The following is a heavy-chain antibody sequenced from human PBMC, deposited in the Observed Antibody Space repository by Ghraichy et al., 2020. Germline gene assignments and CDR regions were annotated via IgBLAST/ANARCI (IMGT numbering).Heavy chain of an antibody. CDR3: ARYTGYSSGWYYFDY. Sequence: SETLSLTCSVSGGSISSRNYYWGWIRQPPGRGLEWIATIYYSGTTYYNTSLKSRVTISVDTSKDQFSLRLSSVTAADTAVYYCARYTGYSSGWYYFDYWGQGTLVTVSS. D-gene: IGHD6-19*01. J-gene: IGHJ4*02. CDR2: IYYSGTT. V-gene: IGHV4-39*01. CDR1: GGSISSRNYY.